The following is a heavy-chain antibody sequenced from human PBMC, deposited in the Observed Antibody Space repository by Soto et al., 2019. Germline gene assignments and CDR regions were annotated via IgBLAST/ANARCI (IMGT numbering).Heavy chain of an antibody. Sequence: EVKLLESGGGLVQPGESLRLSCAASGFTFSTYSMTWVRQAPGKGLEWVAHITATGGNTYYADSVRGRFTISRDTSGNTLYLQMNSLRAEDTALYYCAKCMQAYWNYDAHHIWGQGTMVTVSS. CDR1: GFTFSTYS. J-gene: IGHJ3*02. CDR3: AKCMQAYWNYDAHHI. CDR2: ITATGGNT. V-gene: IGHV3-23*01. D-gene: IGHD1-7*01.